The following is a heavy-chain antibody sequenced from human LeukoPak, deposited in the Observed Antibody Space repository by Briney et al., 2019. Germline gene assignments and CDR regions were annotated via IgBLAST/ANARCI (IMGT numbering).Heavy chain of an antibody. CDR1: GGSISSGSYY. J-gene: IGHJ3*02. V-gene: IGHV4-39*01. CDR2: IYYSGST. Sequence: PSETLSLTCTVSGGSISSGSYYWGWVRQPPGKGLEWIGSIYYSGSTYYNPSLKSRVTISVDTSKNQSSLKLSSVTAADTAVYYCVRPTKSYYDSSGYSGNDAFDIWGQGTMVTVSS. D-gene: IGHD3-22*01. CDR3: VRPTKSYYDSSGYSGNDAFDI.